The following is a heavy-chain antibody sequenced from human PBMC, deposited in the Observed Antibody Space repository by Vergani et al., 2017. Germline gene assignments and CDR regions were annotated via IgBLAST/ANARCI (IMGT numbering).Heavy chain of an antibody. V-gene: IGHV3-20*04. D-gene: IGHD3-3*01. CDR3: ARERNAYYDFWSGYYTKYYFDY. CDR1: GFTFGDSG. Sequence: EVHLVESGGGVVRPGGSLRLSCAASGFTFGDSGMSWVRQAPGKGLEWVSGINWNGGSTVYADSVKGRFTISRDNAKNSLYLQMNSLRAEDTALYYCARERNAYYDFWSGYYTKYYFDYWGQGTLVTVSS. J-gene: IGHJ4*02. CDR2: INWNGGST.